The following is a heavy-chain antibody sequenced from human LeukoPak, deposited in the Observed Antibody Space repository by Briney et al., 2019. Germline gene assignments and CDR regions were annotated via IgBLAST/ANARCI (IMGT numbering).Heavy chain of an antibody. D-gene: IGHD2-15*01. CDR2: ISSSSSYI. Sequence: GGSLRLSCAASGFTFSSYSMNWVRQAPGKGLEWVSSISSSSSYIYYADSVKGRFTISRDNAKNSLYLQMNSLRAEDTAVYYCARGAFCSGGACPAASDSWGHGILVTVSS. CDR1: GFTFSSYS. CDR3: ARGAFCSGGACPAASDS. V-gene: IGHV3-21*01. J-gene: IGHJ5*01.